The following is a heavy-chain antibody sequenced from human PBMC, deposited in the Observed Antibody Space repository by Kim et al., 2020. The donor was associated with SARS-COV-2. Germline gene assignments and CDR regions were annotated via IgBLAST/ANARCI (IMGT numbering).Heavy chain of an antibody. CDR3: ARGGTYCGGDCYDY. CDR1: GFTFSSYS. Sequence: GGSLRLSCAASGFTFSSYSMNWVRQAPGKGLEWVSSISSSSSYIYYADSVKGRFTISRDNAKNLLYLQMNSLRAEDTAVYYCARGGTYCGGDCYDYWGQGTLVTVSS. CDR2: ISSSSSYI. V-gene: IGHV3-21*01. J-gene: IGHJ4*02. D-gene: IGHD2-21*01.